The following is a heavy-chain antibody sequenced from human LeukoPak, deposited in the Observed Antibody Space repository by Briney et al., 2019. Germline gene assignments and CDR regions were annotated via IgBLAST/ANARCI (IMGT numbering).Heavy chain of an antibody. Sequence: RGSLRLSCAASGFTLSSYAMSWVRQAPGKGLEWGSAISGSGGSTYYADSVKGRFTISRDNPKNTRYLQMNSLRAEDTAVYYCARSLVRVVIGNWFDPWGEGTLVTVSS. V-gene: IGHV3-23*01. CDR3: ARSLVRVVIGNWFDP. D-gene: IGHD3-10*01. CDR2: ISGSGGST. CDR1: GFTLSSYA. J-gene: IGHJ5*02.